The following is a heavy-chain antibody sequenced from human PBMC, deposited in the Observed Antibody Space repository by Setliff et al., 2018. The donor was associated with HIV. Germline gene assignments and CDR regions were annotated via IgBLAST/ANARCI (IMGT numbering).Heavy chain of an antibody. CDR3: GRGYDIKIDDSFDI. J-gene: IGHJ3*02. CDR1: GYTFTTYY. CDR2: INPGNGCT. V-gene: IGHV1-3*01. D-gene: IGHD3-16*01. Sequence: GASVKVSCKASGYTFTTYYIHWVRQAPGQRLEWMGWINPGNGCTKYSQKFQGRVTIARHTSASTAYMGLSSLRSEDTAVYYYGRGYDIKIDDSFDIWVQGTMVTVSS.